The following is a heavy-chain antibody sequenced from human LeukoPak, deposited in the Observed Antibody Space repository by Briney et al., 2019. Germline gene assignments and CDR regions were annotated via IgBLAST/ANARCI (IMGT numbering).Heavy chain of an antibody. V-gene: IGHV3-30-3*01. CDR3: ARDVGSSWSFDFDY. J-gene: IGHJ4*02. CDR2: ISYDGSNK. D-gene: IGHD6-13*01. CDR1: GFTFSSYA. Sequence: GRSLRLSCAASGFTFSSYAMHWVRQAPGKGLEWVAVISYDGSNKYYADSVKGRFTISRDNSKNTLYLQMNSLRAEDTAVYYCARDVGSSWSFDFDYWGQGTLVTVSS.